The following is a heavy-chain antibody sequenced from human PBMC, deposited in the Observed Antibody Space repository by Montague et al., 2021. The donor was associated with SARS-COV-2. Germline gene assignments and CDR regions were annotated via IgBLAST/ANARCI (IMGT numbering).Heavy chain of an antibody. CDR1: GFTVSNYA. CDR2: ISGSGGST. J-gene: IGHJ4*02. V-gene: IGHV3-23*01. D-gene: IGHD3-3*01. Sequence: SLRLSRAASGFTVSNYAMSWVRQAPGKGLEWVSAISGSGGSTYYSDSVXGRFTISRDNSKNTLYLQMNSLRAEDTAVYYCAKDPHYDFWSGYYLDYWGQGTLVTVSS. CDR3: AKDPHYDFWSGYYLDY.